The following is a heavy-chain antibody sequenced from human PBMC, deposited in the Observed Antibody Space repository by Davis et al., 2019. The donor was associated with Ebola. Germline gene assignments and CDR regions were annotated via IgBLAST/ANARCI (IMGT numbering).Heavy chain of an antibody. D-gene: IGHD4-17*01. CDR1: GGTFSSYA. CDR2: IIPILGIA. J-gene: IGHJ3*02. CDR3: ERDHGTTADAFDI. V-gene: IGHV1-69*04. Sequence: AASVKVSCKASGGTFSSYAISWLRQAPGQGLEWMGRIIPILGIANYAQKLQGRVTMTTDTSTSTAYMELRSLRSDDTAVYYCERDHGTTADAFDIWGQGTMVTVSS.